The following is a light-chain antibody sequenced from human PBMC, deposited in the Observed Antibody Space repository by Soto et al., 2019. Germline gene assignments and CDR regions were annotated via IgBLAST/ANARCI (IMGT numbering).Light chain of an antibody. Sequence: QSVLTQPPSASGSPGQSVTISCTGTSSDVGVYNSVSWYQQHPAQAPKLMIYDVSKRPSGVPDRFSGSKSGNTASLTVSGLQAEDEADYYCSSYAGTHIVFGTGT. CDR1: SSDVGVYNS. CDR3: SSYAGTHIV. CDR2: DVS. V-gene: IGLV2-8*01. J-gene: IGLJ1*01.